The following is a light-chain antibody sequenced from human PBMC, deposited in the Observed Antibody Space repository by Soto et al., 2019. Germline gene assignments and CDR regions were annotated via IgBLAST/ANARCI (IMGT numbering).Light chain of an antibody. V-gene: IGLV2-14*01. CDR1: SSDVGGYNY. J-gene: IGLJ1*01. CDR2: EIS. Sequence: QSALTQPASVSGSPGQSITISCTGTSSDVGGYNYVTWYQQHQGKAPKLMIYEISNRPSGVSNRFSGSKSGNKASLTISGLQAEDEADYYCSSDTSSSTGYVFGTGTKLTVL. CDR3: SSDTSSSTGYV.